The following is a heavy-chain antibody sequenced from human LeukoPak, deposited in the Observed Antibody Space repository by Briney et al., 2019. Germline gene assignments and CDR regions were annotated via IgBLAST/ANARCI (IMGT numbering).Heavy chain of an antibody. D-gene: IGHD3-10*01. CDR2: IIPIFGTA. CDR1: GGTFSSYA. V-gene: IGHV1-69*01. Sequence: SVKVSCKASGGTFSSYAISWVRQAPGQGLEWMGGIIPIFGTANYAQKFQGRVTITADESTCTAYMELGSLRSEDTAVYYCARVEGYGSGDYFDYWGQGTLVTVSS. CDR3: ARVEGYGSGDYFDY. J-gene: IGHJ4*02.